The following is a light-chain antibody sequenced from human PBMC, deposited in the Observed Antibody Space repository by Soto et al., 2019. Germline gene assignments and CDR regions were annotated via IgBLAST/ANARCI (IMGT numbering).Light chain of an antibody. J-gene: IGKJ1*01. CDR1: QTISSW. CDR3: QHYNSSSEA. V-gene: IGKV1-5*03. CDR2: KAS. Sequence: DIQMTQSPSTLSGSVGDRVTITCRASQTISSWLAWYQQKPGKAPKLLIYKASTLKSGVPSRFSGSGSGTEFTLTISSLQPDDFATYYCQHYNSSSEALGQGTKADIK.